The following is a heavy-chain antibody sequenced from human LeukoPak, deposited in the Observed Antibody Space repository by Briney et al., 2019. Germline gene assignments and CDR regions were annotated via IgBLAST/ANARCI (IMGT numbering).Heavy chain of an antibody. CDR2: ISGYNGNT. J-gene: IGHJ3*02. CDR3: ARDLGIVGAQDAFDI. Sequence: ASVKVSCKASGYNFTSYGISWVRQASGQGLERMGWISGYNGNTNYAQKLQGRVTMTTDTSTNTAYMELRSLRSDDTAVYYCARDLGIVGAQDAFDIWGQGTMVTVSS. D-gene: IGHD1-26*01. V-gene: IGHV1-18*01. CDR1: GYNFTSYG.